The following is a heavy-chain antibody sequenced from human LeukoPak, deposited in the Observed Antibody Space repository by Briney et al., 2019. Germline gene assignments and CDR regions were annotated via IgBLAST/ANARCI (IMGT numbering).Heavy chain of an antibody. CDR3: ARERDESSGYHFDY. Sequence: GGSLRLSCAASGFTFSSYSMNWVRQAPGKGLGWVSYISSSSSTIYYADSVKGRFTISRDNAKNSLYLQMNSLRAEDTAVYYCARERDESSGYHFDYWGQGTLVTVSS. CDR2: ISSSSSTI. D-gene: IGHD3-22*01. J-gene: IGHJ4*02. V-gene: IGHV3-48*01. CDR1: GFTFSSYS.